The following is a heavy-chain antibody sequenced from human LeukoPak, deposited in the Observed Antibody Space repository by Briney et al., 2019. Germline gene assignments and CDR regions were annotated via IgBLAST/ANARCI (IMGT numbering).Heavy chain of an antibody. CDR1: GFTFSSYG. V-gene: IGHV3-33*01. J-gene: IGHJ4*02. D-gene: IGHD3-9*01. CDR3: GRDAGRYFDWLGY. CDR2: IWYDGSNK. Sequence: GGSLRLSCAASGFTFSSYGMHWVRQAPGKGLEWVAVIWYDGSNKYYADSVKGRFTISRDNSKNTLYLQMNSLRAEDTAVYYCGRDAGRYFDWLGYWGQGTLVTVSS.